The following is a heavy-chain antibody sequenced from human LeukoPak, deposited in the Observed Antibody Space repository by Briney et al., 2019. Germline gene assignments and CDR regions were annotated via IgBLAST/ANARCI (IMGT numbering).Heavy chain of an antibody. CDR1: GFAFSGYG. Sequence: GGSLRLSCAASGFAFSGYGMHWVRQAPGKGLEWMAVISYDGSKKYYVDSVKGRFTISRDNSKNTLYLQMNSLRAEDTAVYYCAKVFLWFGELSFYFDYWGQGTLVTVSS. CDR2: ISYDGSKK. CDR3: AKVFLWFGELSFYFDY. V-gene: IGHV3-30*18. D-gene: IGHD3-10*01. J-gene: IGHJ4*02.